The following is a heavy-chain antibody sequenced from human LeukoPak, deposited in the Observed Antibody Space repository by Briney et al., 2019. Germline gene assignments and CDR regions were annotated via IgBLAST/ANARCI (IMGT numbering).Heavy chain of an antibody. V-gene: IGHV4-39*01. D-gene: IGHD5-12*01. CDR3: ARLLRWLYFDY. CDR2: IYYSGST. Sequence: PSETLSLTCTVSGGSISSYYWGWIRQPPGKGLEWIGSIYYSGSTYYNPSLKSRVTISVDTSKNQFSLKLSSVTAADTAVYYCARLLRWLYFDYWGQGTLVTVSS. J-gene: IGHJ4*02. CDR1: GGSISSYY.